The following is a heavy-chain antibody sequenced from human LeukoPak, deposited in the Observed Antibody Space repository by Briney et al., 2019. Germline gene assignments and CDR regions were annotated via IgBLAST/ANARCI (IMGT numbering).Heavy chain of an antibody. CDR1: GGSFSGYY. J-gene: IGHJ4*02. D-gene: IGHD3-22*01. CDR2: INHSGST. Sequence: SETLSLTCAVYGGSFSGYYWSWIRQPPGKGLEWIGEINHSGSTNYNPSLKSRVTISVDTSKNQFSLKLSSVTAADTAVYYCATYGNYYDSSGYYRSFDYWGQGTLVTVSS. CDR3: ATYGNYYDSSGYYRSFDY. V-gene: IGHV4-34*01.